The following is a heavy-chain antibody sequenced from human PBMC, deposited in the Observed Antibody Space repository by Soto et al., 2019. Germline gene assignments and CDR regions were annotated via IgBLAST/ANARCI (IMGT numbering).Heavy chain of an antibody. J-gene: IGHJ4*02. CDR3: ARHPRSSNAIDY. Sequence: PSETLSLTCTVSGGSISSYYWSWIRQPPGKGLEWIGYIYYSGSTNYNPSLKSRVTISVDTSKNQFSLKLSSVTAADTAVYYCARHPRSSNAIDYWGQGTLVTVSS. CDR1: GGSISSYY. CDR2: IYYSGST. V-gene: IGHV4-59*08. D-gene: IGHD2-2*01.